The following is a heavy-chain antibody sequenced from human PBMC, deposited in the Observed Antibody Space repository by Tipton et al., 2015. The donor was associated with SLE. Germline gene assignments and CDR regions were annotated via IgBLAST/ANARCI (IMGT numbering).Heavy chain of an antibody. CDR1: GDSFSSGSSS. CDR2: IYTSGST. Sequence: TLSLTCTVSGDSFSSGSSSWNWVRQPAGKGLEWIGRIYTSGSTNYNPSLKSRVTISVDTSKNQFSLKLSSVTAADTAVYYCTRDPASGDIDYWGQGTLVTVSS. CDR3: TRDPASGDIDY. J-gene: IGHJ4*02. D-gene: IGHD2-21*02. V-gene: IGHV4-61*02.